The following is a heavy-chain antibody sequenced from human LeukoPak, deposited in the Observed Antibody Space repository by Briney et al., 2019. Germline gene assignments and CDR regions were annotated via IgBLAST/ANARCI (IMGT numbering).Heavy chain of an antibody. CDR1: GGSISSYY. V-gene: IGHV4-59*12. J-gene: IGHJ4*02. CDR3: AREGSSNFDF. D-gene: IGHD2-15*01. CDR2: IYYSGST. Sequence: SETLSLTCTVSGGSISSYYWSWIWQPPGKGLEWIGYIYYSGSTNYNPSLKSRVTISVDTSKNQFSLQLNSVTSEDTAVYYCAREGSSNFDFWGQGTLVTVSS.